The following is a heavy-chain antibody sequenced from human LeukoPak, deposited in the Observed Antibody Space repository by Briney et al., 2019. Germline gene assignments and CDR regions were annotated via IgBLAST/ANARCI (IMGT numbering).Heavy chain of an antibody. CDR1: GGSFSGYY. D-gene: IGHD1-26*01. J-gene: IGHJ4*02. V-gene: IGHV4-34*01. CDR2: INRSGST. Sequence: SETLSLTCAVYGGSFSGYYWSWIRQPPGKGLEWIGEINRSGSTNYNPSLKSRVTISVDTSKNQFSLKLSSVTAADTAVYYCARGIVGARPFDYWGQGTLVTVSS. CDR3: ARGIVGARPFDY.